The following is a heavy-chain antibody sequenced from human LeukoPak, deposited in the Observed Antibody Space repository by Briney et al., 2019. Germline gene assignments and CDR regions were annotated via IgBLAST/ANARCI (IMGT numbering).Heavy chain of an antibody. CDR2: IYHSGST. J-gene: IGHJ4*02. CDR3: AREGIGFDY. Sequence: PSETLSLTCAVSDGSISSGGYSWSWIRQPPGKGLEWIGYIYHSGSTYYNPSLKSRVTISVDRSKNQFSLKLSSVTAADTAVYYCAREGIGFDYWGQGTLVTVSS. V-gene: IGHV4-30-2*01. CDR1: DGSISSGGYS. D-gene: IGHD6-13*01.